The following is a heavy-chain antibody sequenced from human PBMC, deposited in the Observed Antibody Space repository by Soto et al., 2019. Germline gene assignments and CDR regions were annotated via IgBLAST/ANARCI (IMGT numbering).Heavy chain of an antibody. Sequence: TLSLTCAVSGGSISSGGYSWSWIRQPPGKGLEWIGYIYHSGSTYYNPSLKSRVTISVDASKNQFSLKLSSVTAADTAVYYCARGWRGSRNYYGMDVLGQGTTVTVSS. J-gene: IGHJ6*02. V-gene: IGHV4-30-2*05. D-gene: IGHD2-15*01. CDR1: GGSISSGGYS. CDR2: IYHSGST. CDR3: ARGWRGSRNYYGMDV.